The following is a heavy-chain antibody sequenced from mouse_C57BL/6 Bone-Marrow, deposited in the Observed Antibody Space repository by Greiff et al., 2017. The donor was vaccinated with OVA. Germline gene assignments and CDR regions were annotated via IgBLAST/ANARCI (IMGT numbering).Heavy chain of an antibody. Sequence: VKLQESGAELVRPGASVKLSCKASGYTFTDYYINWVKQRPGQGLEWIARIYPGSGNTYYNEKFKGKATLTAEKSSSTAYMQLSSLTSEDSAVYFCARGTTVGNWYFDVWGTGTTVTVSS. V-gene: IGHV1-76*01. J-gene: IGHJ1*03. D-gene: IGHD1-1*01. CDR3: ARGTTVGNWYFDV. CDR1: GYTFTDYY. CDR2: IYPGSGNT.